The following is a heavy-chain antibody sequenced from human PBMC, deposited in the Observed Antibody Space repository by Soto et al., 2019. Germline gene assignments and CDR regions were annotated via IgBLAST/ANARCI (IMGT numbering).Heavy chain of an antibody. CDR2: INPSGGRS. D-gene: IGHD3-10*01. CDR3: ARGGVAH. V-gene: IGHV1-46*01. Sequence: QVQLVQSGAEVKMPGASVKVSCKASGYTFTNYIIHWGRQAPGQGLEWMGIINPSGGRSTYAQKFQGRLTMTRDTSTGTVYMDLSSLRSEDTAVYYCARGGVAHWGQGTLVTVSS. J-gene: IGHJ4*02. CDR1: GYTFTNYI.